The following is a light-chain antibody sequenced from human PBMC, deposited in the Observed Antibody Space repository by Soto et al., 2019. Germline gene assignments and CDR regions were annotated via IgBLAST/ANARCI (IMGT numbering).Light chain of an antibody. J-gene: IGKJ1*01. V-gene: IGKV3-20*01. Sequence: IVLTQSPGTLSLSPGERATLSCWASQSVSSNYLAWYQQKPGQAPRLLIYGASSRATGIPDTFSGTGSGTDFTPTISRLEPDDCAVYYCQDYCSSPRETCSQGPKVEI. CDR3: QDYCSSPRET. CDR2: GAS. CDR1: QSVSSNY.